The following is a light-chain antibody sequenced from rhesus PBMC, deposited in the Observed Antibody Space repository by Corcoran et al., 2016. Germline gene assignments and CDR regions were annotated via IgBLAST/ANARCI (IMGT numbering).Light chain of an antibody. CDR1: QGISKY. J-gene: IGKJ1*01. CDR3: QQHNSYPRT. Sequence: DIQMTQSPSSLSASVGDTVTITCQASQGISKYLAWYQQKQGKAPKLLIYDASTLQSGVPSRFSGSGSGTEFTLTISSLQPEDFATYYCQQHNSYPRTFGQGTKVEIK. V-gene: IGKV1-25*01. CDR2: DAS.